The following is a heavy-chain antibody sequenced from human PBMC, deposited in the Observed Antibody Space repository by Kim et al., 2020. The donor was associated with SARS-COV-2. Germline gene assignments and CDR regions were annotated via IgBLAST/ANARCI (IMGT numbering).Heavy chain of an antibody. Sequence: SETLSLTCTVSGGSISSSSYYWGWIRQPPGKGLEWIGSIYYSGSTYYNPSLKSRVTISVDTSKNQFSLKLSSVTAADTAVYYCARLSDIGATYYYDSSGYYYFDYWGQGTLVTVSS. CDR2: IYYSGST. CDR3: ARLSDIGATYYYDSSGYYYFDY. J-gene: IGHJ4*02. CDR1: GGSISSSSYY. D-gene: IGHD3-22*01. V-gene: IGHV4-39*01.